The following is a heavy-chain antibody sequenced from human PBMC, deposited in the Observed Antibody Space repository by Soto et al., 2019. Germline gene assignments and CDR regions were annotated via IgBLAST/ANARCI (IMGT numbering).Heavy chain of an antibody. D-gene: IGHD6-13*01. CDR3: ARDAAVAAAGYYYYGMDV. J-gene: IGHJ6*02. CDR1: GGSISSSSW. V-gene: IGHV4-4*02. Sequence: WETLSLTCAVSGGSISSSSWWSWVRQPPGKGLEWIGEIYHSGSTNYNPSLKSRVTISVDKSKNQFSLKLSSVTAADTAVYYCARDAAVAAAGYYYYGMDVWGQGTTVTVSS. CDR2: IYHSGST.